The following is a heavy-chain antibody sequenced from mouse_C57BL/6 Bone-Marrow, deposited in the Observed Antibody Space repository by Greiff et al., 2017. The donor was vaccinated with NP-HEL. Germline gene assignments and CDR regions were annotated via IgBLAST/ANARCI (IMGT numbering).Heavy chain of an antibody. V-gene: IGHV2-2*01. CDR2: IWSGGSK. D-gene: IGHD1-1*01. Sequence: QVQLQQSGPGLVQPSQSLSITCTVSGFSLTSYGVHWVRQSPGKGLEWLGVIWSGGSKDYNAAFISRLSISKDNSKSQVFFKMNSLQADDTAIYYCARSTVVESWFAYWGQVTLVTVSA. CDR3: ARSTVVESWFAY. CDR1: GFSLTSYG. J-gene: IGHJ3*01.